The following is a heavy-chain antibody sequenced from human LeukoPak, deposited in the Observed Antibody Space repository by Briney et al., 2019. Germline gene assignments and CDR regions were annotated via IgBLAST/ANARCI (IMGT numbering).Heavy chain of an antibody. CDR2: INHSGST. V-gene: IGHV4-34*01. Sequence: SETLSLTCTVSGGSISSYYWSWIRQPPGKGLEWIGEINHSGSTNYNPSLKSRVTISVDTSKNQFSLKLSSVTAADTAVHYCARAVEDCSGGSCYSFGTKTFDYWGQGTLVTVSS. CDR1: GGSISSYY. CDR3: ARAVEDCSGGSCYSFGTKTFDY. J-gene: IGHJ4*02. D-gene: IGHD2-15*01.